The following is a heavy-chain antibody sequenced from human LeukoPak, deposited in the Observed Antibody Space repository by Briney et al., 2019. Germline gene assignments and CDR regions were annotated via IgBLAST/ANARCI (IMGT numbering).Heavy chain of an antibody. CDR1: GFTFSSYW. Sequence: GGSLRLSCAASGFTFSSYWMSWVRQAPGKGLEWVANIKQDGSEKYYVDSVKGRFTISRDNAKNSLYLQMNSLRADDTAVYYCARDRVSAAGPNAFDIWGQGTMVTVSS. V-gene: IGHV3-7*01. D-gene: IGHD6-13*01. J-gene: IGHJ3*02. CDR3: ARDRVSAAGPNAFDI. CDR2: IKQDGSEK.